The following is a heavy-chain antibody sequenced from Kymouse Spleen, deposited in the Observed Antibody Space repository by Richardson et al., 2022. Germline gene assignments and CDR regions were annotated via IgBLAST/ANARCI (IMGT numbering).Heavy chain of an antibody. Sequence: QVQLQESGPGLVKPSQTLSLTCTVSGGSISSGGYYWSWIRQHPGKGLEWIGYIYYSGSTYYNPSLKSRVTISVDTSKNQFSLKLSSVTAADTAVYYCAREDTMVRGVRNYGMDVWGQGTTVTVSS. CDR1: GGSISSGGYY. CDR2: IYYSGST. CDR3: AREDTMVRGVRNYGMDV. V-gene: IGHV4-31*03. D-gene: IGHD3-10*01. J-gene: IGHJ6*02.